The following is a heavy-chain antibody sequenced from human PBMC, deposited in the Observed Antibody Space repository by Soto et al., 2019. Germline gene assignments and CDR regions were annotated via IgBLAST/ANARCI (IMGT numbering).Heavy chain of an antibody. J-gene: IGHJ3*02. CDR1: GGSFSGYY. V-gene: IGHV4-34*01. CDR2: INHSGST. Sequence: QVQLQQWGAGLLKPSETLSLTCAVYGGSFSGYYWSWIRQPPGKGLEWIGEINHSGSTNYNPSLKSRVTISVDTSKNQFSLKLSSVTAADTAVYYCARGPDFIVATIGDRDAFDIWGQGTMVTVSS. D-gene: IGHD5-12*01. CDR3: ARGPDFIVATIGDRDAFDI.